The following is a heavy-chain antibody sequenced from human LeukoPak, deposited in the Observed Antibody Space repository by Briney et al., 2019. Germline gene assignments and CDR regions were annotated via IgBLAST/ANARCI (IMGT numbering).Heavy chain of an antibody. V-gene: IGHV3-48*02. Sequence: GGSLRLSCAASGFTFSSYSMNWVRQAPGKGLEWVSYISSGSSTIYYADSVKGRFTISRDNAKNSLYLHMNSLRDEDTAVYYCTTVLDTAMVTALDYWGQGTLVTVSS. CDR2: ISSGSSTI. CDR3: TTVLDTAMVTALDY. D-gene: IGHD5-18*01. CDR1: GFTFSSYS. J-gene: IGHJ4*02.